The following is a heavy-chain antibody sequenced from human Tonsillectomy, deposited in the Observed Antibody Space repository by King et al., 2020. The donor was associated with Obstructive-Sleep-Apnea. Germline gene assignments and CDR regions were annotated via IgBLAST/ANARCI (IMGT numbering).Heavy chain of an antibody. CDR3: ARGHVLRYFDSLPKWAFDI. CDR1: GGSFSNFY. CDR2: MDHSGTT. Sequence: QVQLQQLGAGVLKPSETLSLTCTVNGGSFSNFYWSWIRQSPGKGLEWIGDMDHSGTTNYNPSLKSRVTISLDMSKNHFSLKLGSLTAADTAVYYCARGHVLRYFDSLPKWAFDIWGQGTMVTVSS. J-gene: IGHJ3*02. D-gene: IGHD3-9*01. V-gene: IGHV4-34*01.